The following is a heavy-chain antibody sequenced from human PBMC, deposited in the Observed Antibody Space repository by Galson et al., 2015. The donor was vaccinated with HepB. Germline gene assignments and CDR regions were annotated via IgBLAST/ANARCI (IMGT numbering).Heavy chain of an antibody. J-gene: IGHJ4*02. CDR1: GFTFSTSS. Sequence: SLRLSCAASGFTFSTSSMNWVRQAPGKGLEWVSYITSTSTTKYYADSVKGRFTVSRDNAKNSLYLQMNSLRDEDTAVYYCATPQWLGYWGQGTLVTVSS. V-gene: IGHV3-48*02. D-gene: IGHD6-19*01. CDR3: ATPQWLGY. CDR2: ITSTSTTK.